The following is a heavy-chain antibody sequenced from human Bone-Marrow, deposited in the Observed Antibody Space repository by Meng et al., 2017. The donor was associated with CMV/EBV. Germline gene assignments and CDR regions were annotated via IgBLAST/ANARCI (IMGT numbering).Heavy chain of an antibody. CDR2: MYYSGST. D-gene: IGHD3-10*01. CDR3: AKGPDCYGSGSFFDY. V-gene: IGHV4-31*02. Sequence: GGSSSGGGSYWSWIRQHPGRGLEWIGYMYYSGSTYYTPCIESRVTISVDTSKNQFSLKLSSVTAADTAVYYCAKGPDCYGSGSFFDYWGQGTLVTVSS. CDR1: GGSSSGGGSY. J-gene: IGHJ4*02.